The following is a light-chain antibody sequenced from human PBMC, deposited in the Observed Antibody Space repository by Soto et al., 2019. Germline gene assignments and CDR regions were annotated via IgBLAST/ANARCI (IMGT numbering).Light chain of an antibody. CDR2: DVT. V-gene: IGLV2-11*01. CDR3: CSYTGSYSYV. Sequence: QSVLTQPHSVSGSPGQSVTISCTGTSSDVGGYSYVSWYQQHPGKAPQLIIYDVTERPSGVPGCFSGSKSGNTASLPISGLQAEDEADYYCCSYTGSYSYVFGIGTKLTVL. J-gene: IGLJ1*01. CDR1: SSDVGGYSY.